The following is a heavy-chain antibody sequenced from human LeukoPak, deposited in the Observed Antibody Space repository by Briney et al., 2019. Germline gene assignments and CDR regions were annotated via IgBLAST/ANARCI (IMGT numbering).Heavy chain of an antibody. CDR1: GFTFSSYW. CDR3: TRGAEWLVPWGAFDI. Sequence: RSGGSLRLSCAASGFTFSSYWMSWVRQAPGKGLEWVANIKQDGSEKYYVDSVKGRFTISRDNAKNSLYLQMNSLRAEGTAVYYCTRGAEWLVPWGAFDIWGQGTMVTVSS. V-gene: IGHV3-7*01. D-gene: IGHD6-19*01. J-gene: IGHJ3*02. CDR2: IKQDGSEK.